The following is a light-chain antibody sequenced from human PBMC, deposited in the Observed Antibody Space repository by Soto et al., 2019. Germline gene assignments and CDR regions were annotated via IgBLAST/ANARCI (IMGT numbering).Light chain of an antibody. CDR1: TGAVTSGHY. Sequence: QAVVTQEPSLTVSPGGTVTLTCGSSTGAVTSGHYPYWFQQKPGQAPRTLLYDTNNKYSWTPARFSGSLLGGKAALSLSGAQPEDEADYYCLLSYSGARAGVFGGGTKVTVL. CDR3: LLSYSGARAGV. J-gene: IGLJ3*02. CDR2: DTN. V-gene: IGLV7-46*01.